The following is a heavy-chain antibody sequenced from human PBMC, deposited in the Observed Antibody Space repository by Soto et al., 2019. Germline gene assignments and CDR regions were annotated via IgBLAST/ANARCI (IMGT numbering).Heavy chain of an antibody. CDR3: PKLITMISDLFDY. J-gene: IGHJ4*02. CDR1: GSTVSSYG. D-gene: IGHD3-22*01. V-gene: IGHV3-30*18. Sequence: ARSLRLSCAASGSTVSSYGLHWVRQAPGTGLEWVAVISYDGSNKYYADSVKGRFTIPRDNSTNTLYLQMNSLRAEDTAVYYCPKLITMISDLFDYWGQGTPGTVS. CDR2: ISYDGSNK.